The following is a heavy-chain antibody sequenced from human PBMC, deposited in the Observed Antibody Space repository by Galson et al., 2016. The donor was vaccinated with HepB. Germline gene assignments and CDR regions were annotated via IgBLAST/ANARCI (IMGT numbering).Heavy chain of an antibody. D-gene: IGHD1-20*01. J-gene: IGHJ4*02. CDR1: GDSVSSNSAT. V-gene: IGHV6-1*01. Sequence: CAISGDSVSSNSATWNWIRQSPSRGLEWLGRTYYRSKWYNDYAASVKSRTTINPDTSKNRFSLQLRSVTPEDTAVYYCARVRSYNLHDGVFGYWGQGILVTVSS. CDR3: ARVRSYNLHDGVFGY. CDR2: TYYRSKWYN.